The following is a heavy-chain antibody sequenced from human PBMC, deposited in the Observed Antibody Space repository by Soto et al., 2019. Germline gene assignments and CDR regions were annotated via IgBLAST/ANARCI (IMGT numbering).Heavy chain of an antibody. Sequence: QVQLVQSGAEARVPGASVKVSCKASGYSFTGLDINWVRQTTGQGLEWMGWMEPSSGRTGYAQKFQGRVTMTRDTSINTAYMELSSLTSDDTAFYYCARGGTAGVDYGGQGTLVTVSS. CDR2: MEPSSGRT. D-gene: IGHD1-26*01. CDR1: GYSFTGLD. CDR3: ARGGTAGVDY. J-gene: IGHJ4*02. V-gene: IGHV1-8*01.